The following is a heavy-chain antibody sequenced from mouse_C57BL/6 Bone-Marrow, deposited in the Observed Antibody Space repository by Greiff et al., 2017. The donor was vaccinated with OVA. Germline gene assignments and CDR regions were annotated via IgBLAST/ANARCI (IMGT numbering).Heavy chain of an antibody. Sequence: VQLQQSGAELVRPGASVTLSCKASGYAFTGYEMNWVKQTPGHGLEWIGAIYPGAGGTTYNQTFKGKAILTADKSSSTAYMELSSLTSEDSAVYFCTRGDSDYHDIDNWCQGTGVTVSS. CDR2: IYPGAGGT. D-gene: IGHD2-5*01. J-gene: IGHJ2*03. V-gene: IGHV1-15*01. CDR1: GYAFTGYE. CDR3: TRGDSDYHDIDN.